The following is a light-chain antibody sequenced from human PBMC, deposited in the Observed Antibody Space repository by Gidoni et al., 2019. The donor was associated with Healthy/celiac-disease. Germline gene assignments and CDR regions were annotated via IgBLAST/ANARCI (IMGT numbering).Light chain of an antibody. CDR2: LGS. V-gene: IGKV2-28*01. J-gene: IGKJ4*01. Sequence: DLVMTQSPLSLPVTPGEPASISCRSSQSLLHSNGYNDLDWYLQKPGQSPQLLIYLGSNRASGVPDRFSGRGSGTDFTLKISRVEAEDVGVYYCMQALQTPPTFGGGTKVEIK. CDR1: QSLLHSNGYND. CDR3: MQALQTPPT.